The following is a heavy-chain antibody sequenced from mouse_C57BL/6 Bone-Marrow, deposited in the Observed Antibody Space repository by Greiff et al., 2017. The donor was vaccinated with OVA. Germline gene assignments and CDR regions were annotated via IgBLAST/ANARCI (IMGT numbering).Heavy chain of an antibody. J-gene: IGHJ3*01. CDR1: GYTFTSYW. V-gene: IGHV1-74*01. Sequence: QVQLQQPGAELVKPGASVKVSCKASGYTFTSYWMHWVKQRPGQGLEWIGRIHPSDSDTNYNQKFKGKATLTLDKSSSTAYMQLSILTSEDSAVYYCAIPYYGTWFAYWGQGTLVTVSA. CDR2: IHPSDSDT. CDR3: AIPYYGTWFAY. D-gene: IGHD2-10*01.